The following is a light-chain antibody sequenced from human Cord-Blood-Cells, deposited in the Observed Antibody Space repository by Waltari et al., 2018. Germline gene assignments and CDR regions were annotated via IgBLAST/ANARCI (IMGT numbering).Light chain of an antibody. CDR2: DVS. Sequence: QSALTQPASASGSPGQSITISCTGTSSDVCGYDYVSWYQQHPGKAPKLMIYDVSKRPSGVSNRFSGSKSGNTASLTISGLQAEDEADYYCSSYTSSSTFVFGTGTKVTVL. J-gene: IGLJ1*01. V-gene: IGLV2-14*01. CDR3: SSYTSSSTFV. CDR1: SSDVCGYDY.